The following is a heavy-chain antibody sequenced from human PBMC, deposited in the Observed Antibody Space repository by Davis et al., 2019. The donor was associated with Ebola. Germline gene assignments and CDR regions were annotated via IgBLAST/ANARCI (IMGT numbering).Heavy chain of an antibody. CDR1: GFTFSSYA. J-gene: IGHJ6*04. CDR3: ARGGDIVVVVAATDYYGMDV. Sequence: GESLKISCAASGFTFSSYAIHWVRQAPGKGLEWVSVISYDGSNKDYADSVKGRFTISRDNSKNTLYLQMNSLRAEDTAVYYCARGGDIVVVVAATDYYGMDVWGKGTTVTVSS. V-gene: IGHV3-30*04. D-gene: IGHD2-15*01. CDR2: ISYDGSNK.